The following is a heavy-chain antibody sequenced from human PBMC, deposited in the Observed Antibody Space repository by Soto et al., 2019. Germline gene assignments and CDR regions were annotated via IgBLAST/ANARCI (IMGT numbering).Heavy chain of an antibody. D-gene: IGHD3-16*01. CDR1: GYTFTSYY. V-gene: IGHV1-46*01. CDR3: AMVDNYVTPTPQDV. CDR2: INPSGGST. J-gene: IGHJ6*02. Sequence: ASVKVSCKASGYTFTSYYMHWVRQAPGQGLEWMGIINPSGGSTHYASKVQGRLTMTTDTSTSTAYMDLGSLTSDDTAVYYCAMVDNYVTPTPQDVWGQGTTVTVSS.